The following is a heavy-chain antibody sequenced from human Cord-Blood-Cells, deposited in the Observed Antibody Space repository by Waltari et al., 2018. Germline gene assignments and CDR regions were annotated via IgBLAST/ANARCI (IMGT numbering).Heavy chain of an antibody. J-gene: IGHJ6*02. CDR3: ARRWDGSGSYYYYGMDV. Sequence: QVQLVESGGGVVQPGRSLRLSCAASGFTFSSYAMHWVRQAPGKGLERVAVISYDGSNKYYADSVKGRFTISRDNSKNTLYLQMNSLRAEDTAVYYCARRWDGSGSYYYYGMDVWGQGTTVTVSS. CDR2: ISYDGSNK. CDR1: GFTFSSYA. V-gene: IGHV3-30*04. D-gene: IGHD3-10*01.